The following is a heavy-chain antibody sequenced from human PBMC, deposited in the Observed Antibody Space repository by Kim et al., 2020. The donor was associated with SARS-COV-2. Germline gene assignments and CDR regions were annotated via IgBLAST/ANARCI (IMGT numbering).Heavy chain of an antibody. D-gene: IGHD2-8*01. CDR1: GFAFSSYG. CDR3: VTGSCTGFSCYRGDSSSWFDF. Sequence: GGSLRLSCSASGFAFSSYGMYWVRQAPGKGLVYVSAIVSSGETTYYADSVKGRFSISRDNSKNTLHLQMNTLIPDDTAVYYCVTGSCTGFSCYRGDSSSWFDFWGQGTLVTVSS. V-gene: IGHV3-64D*06. CDR2: IVSSGETT. J-gene: IGHJ5*01.